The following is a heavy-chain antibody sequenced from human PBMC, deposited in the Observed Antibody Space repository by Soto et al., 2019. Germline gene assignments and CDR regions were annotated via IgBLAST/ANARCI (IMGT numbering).Heavy chain of an antibody. CDR1: GFTFDDYA. CDR2: ISWNSGSI. V-gene: IGHV3-9*01. Sequence: VQLVESGGGLVQPGRSLRLSCAASGFTFDDYAMHWVRQAPGKGLEWVSGISWNSGSIGYADSVKGRFTISRDNAKNRLYLQMNSLRGEDTAVYYCVRDGEGFWGQGTLVTVSS. CDR3: VRDGEGF. J-gene: IGHJ4*02. D-gene: IGHD2-21*01.